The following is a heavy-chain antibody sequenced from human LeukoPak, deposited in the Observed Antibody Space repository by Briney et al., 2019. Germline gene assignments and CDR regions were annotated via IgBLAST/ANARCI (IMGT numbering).Heavy chain of an antibody. CDR1: GFTFSSYG. V-gene: IGHV3-33*01. CDR2: IWYDGSNK. Sequence: QPGGSLRPSCAASGFTFSSYGMHWVRQAPGKGLEWVAVIWYDGSNKYYADSVKGRFTISRDNSKNTLYLQMNSLRAEDTAVYYCARGRSYNWFDPWGQGTLVTVSS. D-gene: IGHD3-10*01. CDR3: ARGRSYNWFDP. J-gene: IGHJ5*02.